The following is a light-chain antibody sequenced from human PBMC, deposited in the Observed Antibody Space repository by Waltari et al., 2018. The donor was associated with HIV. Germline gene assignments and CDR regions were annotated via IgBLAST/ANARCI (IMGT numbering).Light chain of an antibody. J-gene: IGLJ2*01. CDR3: NSYAGSNNVV. CDR2: EVS. Sequence: QSALTQPPSASGSPGQSVTISCTGTSSDVGGYNYVSWYQQHPGKAPKLMIYEVSKRPSGVPDRFSGSKSGNTASLTVSGLQAEDDADYYCNSYAGSNNVVFGGGTKVTVL. CDR1: SSDVGGYNY. V-gene: IGLV2-8*01.